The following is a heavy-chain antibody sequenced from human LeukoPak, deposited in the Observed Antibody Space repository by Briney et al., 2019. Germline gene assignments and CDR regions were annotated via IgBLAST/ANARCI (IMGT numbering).Heavy chain of an antibody. CDR3: ARAHYDIWNGYYFFDY. CDR2: INHSGST. J-gene: IGHJ4*02. Sequence: KPSETLSLTCAVYGGSFSGYYWSWIRQPPGKGLEWIGEINHSGSTNYNPSLKSRVTISVDTSKNQFSLKLSSVTAADTAVYYCARAHYDIWNGYYFFDYWGQGTPVTVSS. V-gene: IGHV4-34*01. CDR1: GGSFSGYY. D-gene: IGHD3-3*01.